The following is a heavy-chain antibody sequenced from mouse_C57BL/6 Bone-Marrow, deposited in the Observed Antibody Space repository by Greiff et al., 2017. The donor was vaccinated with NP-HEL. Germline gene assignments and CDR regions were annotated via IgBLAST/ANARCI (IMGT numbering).Heavy chain of an antibody. V-gene: IGHV14-4*01. CDR3: TTSAYYGNSYYFDY. CDR1: GFNIKDDY. D-gene: IGHD2-10*01. CDR2: IDPENGDT. Sequence: EVQLQESGAELVRPGASVKLSCTASGFNIKDDYMHWVKQRPEQGLEWIGWIDPENGDTEYASKFQGKATITADTSSNTAYLQLSSLTSEDTAVYYGTTSAYYGNSYYFDYWGQGTTLTVSS. J-gene: IGHJ2*01.